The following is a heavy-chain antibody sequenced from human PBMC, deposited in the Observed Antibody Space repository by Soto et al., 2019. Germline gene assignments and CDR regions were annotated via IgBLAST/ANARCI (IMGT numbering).Heavy chain of an antibody. CDR1: GGSISSGGYS. CDR2: IYHSGST. D-gene: IGHD6-6*01. CDR3: AGGIAARPLGY. V-gene: IGHV4-30-2*01. J-gene: IGHJ4*02. Sequence: QLQLQESGSGLVKPSQTLSLTCAVSGGSISSGGYSWSWIRQPPGKGLEWIGYIYHSGSTYYNPSLKSRFNISVDRSKNQFSMKLSSVTAADTAVYYCAGGIAARPLGYWGQGTLVTVSS.